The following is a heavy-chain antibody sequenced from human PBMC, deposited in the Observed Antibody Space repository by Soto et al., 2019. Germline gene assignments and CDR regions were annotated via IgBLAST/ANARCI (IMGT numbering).Heavy chain of an antibody. Sequence: QVQLVQSGAEVKKPGSSMKVSCKTSGGTFSNYYISWVRQAPGQGLEWMGDIIPMFDTPKYAQKFQGRVTITADESTSAADMELSSLRAEDTAVYYWARGYSTGYFDYWGQGTLITVSS. V-gene: IGHV1-69*01. J-gene: IGHJ4*02. CDR3: ARGYSTGYFDY. D-gene: IGHD1-20*01. CDR2: IIPMFDTP. CDR1: GGTFSNYY.